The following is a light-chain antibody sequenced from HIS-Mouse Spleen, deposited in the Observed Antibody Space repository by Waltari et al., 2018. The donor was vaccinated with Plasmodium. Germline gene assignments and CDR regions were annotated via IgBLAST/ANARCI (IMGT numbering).Light chain of an antibody. CDR3: AAWDDSLNGPV. Sequence: QSVLTQPPSASGTPGQRVTISCYGSSSNIGSNPVNWYKHLPGTAPKLLIYSNNQRPSGVPDRFSGSKSGTSAISGLQSEDEADYYCAAWDDSLNGPVFGGGTKLTVL. CDR1: SSNIGSNP. V-gene: IGLV1-44*01. J-gene: IGLJ2*01. CDR2: SNN.